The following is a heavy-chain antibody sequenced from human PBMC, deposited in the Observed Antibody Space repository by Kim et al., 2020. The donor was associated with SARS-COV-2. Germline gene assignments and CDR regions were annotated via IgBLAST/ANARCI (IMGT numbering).Heavy chain of an antibody. V-gene: IGHV3-9*01. D-gene: IGHD2-21*01. J-gene: IGHJ6*03. Sequence: GGSLRLSCAASGFTFGDYAMHWVRQAPGKGLEWVSGISWNSGSIGYADSVKGRFTISRDNAKNSLYLQMNSLRAEDTALYYCAKDIAGGDARDYYYMDVWGKGTTVTVSS. CDR1: GFTFGDYA. CDR2: ISWNSGSI. CDR3: AKDIAGGDARDYYYMDV.